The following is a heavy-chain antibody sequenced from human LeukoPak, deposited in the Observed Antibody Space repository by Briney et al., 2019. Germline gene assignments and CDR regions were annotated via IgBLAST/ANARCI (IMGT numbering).Heavy chain of an antibody. CDR1: GFTFSSYG. Sequence: TGGSLRLSCAASGFTFSSYGMHWVRQAPGKGLEWVAVISYDGSNKYYADSVKGRFTISRDNSKNTLYLQMNSLRAEDTAVYYCAKDRSRGLLWFGELLGAPLNWGRGTLVTVSS. D-gene: IGHD3-10*01. CDR3: AKDRSRGLLWFGELLGAPLN. J-gene: IGHJ4*02. V-gene: IGHV3-30*18. CDR2: ISYDGSNK.